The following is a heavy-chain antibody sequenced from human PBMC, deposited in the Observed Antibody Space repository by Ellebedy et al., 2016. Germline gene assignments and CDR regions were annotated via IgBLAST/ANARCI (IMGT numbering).Heavy chain of an antibody. V-gene: IGHV3-21*01. Sequence: GGSLRLXXAASGFTFSSYSMNWVRQAPGKGLEWVSSISSSSSYIYYADSVKGRFTISRDNAKNSLYLQMNSLRAEDTAVYYCARVGGYYDFWSGYYTIDYWGQGTLVTVSS. J-gene: IGHJ4*02. CDR3: ARVGGYYDFWSGYYTIDY. CDR1: GFTFSSYS. D-gene: IGHD3-3*01. CDR2: ISSSSSYI.